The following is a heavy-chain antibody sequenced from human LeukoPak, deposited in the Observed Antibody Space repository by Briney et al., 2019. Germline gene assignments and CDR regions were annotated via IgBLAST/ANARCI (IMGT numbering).Heavy chain of an antibody. CDR1: RYTFTGYY. D-gene: IGHD5-24*01. V-gene: IGHV1-2*02. CDR3: ARARGGGYNYRI. CDR2: INPNSGVT. Sequence: GASVKVSCKSSRYTFTGYYMHWVRQAPGQGLEWMGWINPNSGVTDFAQKFQGRVTMTRDTSISTAYMELSRLTSDDTAVYYCARARGGGYNYRIWGQGTLVTVSS. J-gene: IGHJ4*02.